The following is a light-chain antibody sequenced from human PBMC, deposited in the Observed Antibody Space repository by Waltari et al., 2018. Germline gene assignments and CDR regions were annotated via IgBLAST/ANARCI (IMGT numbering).Light chain of an antibody. CDR1: GSRNGRID. Sequence: QSLVTQSPSVSGTPGQRVTISCSASGSRNGRIDLHWYPQSPGTAPKLLLHHINVRPSGVPDRFSGSKSGTSATLTISGLQSEDEADYYCAAWFDSLNGWVFGGGTKVTVL. CDR2: HIN. CDR3: AAWFDSLNGWV. J-gene: IGLJ3*02. V-gene: IGLV1-44*01.